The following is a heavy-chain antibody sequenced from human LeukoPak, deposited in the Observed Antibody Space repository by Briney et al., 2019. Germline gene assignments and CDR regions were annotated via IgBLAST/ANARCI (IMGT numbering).Heavy chain of an antibody. CDR2: VSNDGSNQ. V-gene: IGHV3-30-3*01. D-gene: IGHD3-22*01. J-gene: IGHJ3*02. CDR3: ATITMIVGDAFDI. Sequence: GGSLRLSCAASGFTFTYYAMHWVRQAPGKGLEWVSVVSNDGSNQDYTDSVKGRFIISRDDSKSTVYLQMNSLRAEDTAVYYCATITMIVGDAFDIWGQGTMVTVSS. CDR1: GFTFTYYA.